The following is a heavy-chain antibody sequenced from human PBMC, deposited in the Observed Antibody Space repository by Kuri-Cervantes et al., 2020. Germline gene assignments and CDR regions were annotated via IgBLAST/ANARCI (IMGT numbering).Heavy chain of an antibody. J-gene: IGHJ3*02. CDR1: GFTFSSYW. CDR3: AKDIVPYSGKMMDAFDI. Sequence: GGSLRLSCAASGFTFSSYWMSWVRQAPGKGLEWVANIKQDGSEKYYVDSVKGRFTISRDNAKKSLYLQMNSLRAEDTALYYCAKDIVPYSGKMMDAFDILGQGTRGT. D-gene: IGHD1-26*01. V-gene: IGHV3-7*03. CDR2: IKQDGSEK.